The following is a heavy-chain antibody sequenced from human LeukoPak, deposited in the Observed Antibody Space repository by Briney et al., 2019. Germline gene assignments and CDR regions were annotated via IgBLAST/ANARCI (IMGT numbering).Heavy chain of an antibody. Sequence: GASVKVSCKASGGTFSSYAISWVRQAPGQGLEWMGGIIPIFGTANYAQKFQGRVTITADESTSTAYMELSSLRSEDTAVYYCASDHRGSSYYYFDYWGQGTLVTVSS. D-gene: IGHD6-6*01. J-gene: IGHJ4*02. CDR3: ASDHRGSSYYYFDY. V-gene: IGHV1-69*13. CDR1: GGTFSSYA. CDR2: IIPIFGTA.